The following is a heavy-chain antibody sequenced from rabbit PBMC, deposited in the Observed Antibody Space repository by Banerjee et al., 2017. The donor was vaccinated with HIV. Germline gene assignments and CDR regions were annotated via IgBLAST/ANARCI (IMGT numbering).Heavy chain of an antibody. D-gene: IGHD1-1*01. CDR3: ARWGIYSGDYGWLDL. J-gene: IGHJ5*01. Sequence: QSLEESGGGLVKPGGSLTLTCTASGFTISSSDWICWVRQAPGKGLEWIGCIYAGSSGNSFYASWAKGRFTGSKTSSTTVTLQMTSLTAADTATYFCARWGIYSGDYGWLDLWGPGTLVTVS. CDR2: IYAGSSGNS. V-gene: IGHV1S40*01. CDR1: GFTISSSDW.